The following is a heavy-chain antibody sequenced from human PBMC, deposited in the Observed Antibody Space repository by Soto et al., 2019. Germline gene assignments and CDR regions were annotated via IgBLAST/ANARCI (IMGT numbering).Heavy chain of an antibody. D-gene: IGHD3-3*01. CDR3: ASGGVVHYYYGMDV. Sequence: EASVKVSCKASGYTFTSYAMHWVRQAPGQRLEWMGWINAGNGNTKYSQKFQGRVTITRDTSASTAYMELSSLRSEDTAVYYCASGGVVHYYYGMDVWGQGTTVTVSS. CDR2: INAGNGNT. V-gene: IGHV1-3*01. CDR1: GYTFTSYA. J-gene: IGHJ6*02.